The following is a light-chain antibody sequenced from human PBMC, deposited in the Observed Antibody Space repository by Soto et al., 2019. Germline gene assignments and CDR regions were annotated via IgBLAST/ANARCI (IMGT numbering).Light chain of an antibody. J-gene: IGKJ1*01. Sequence: EIVMTQSPATLSVSPGERATLSCRASQSVRSNLAWYQQKPGQAPRLLFYSASTRATGIPARFSGSGSETEFTLTISSLQSEDFAVFYCHQYHNWPWTFG. CDR1: QSVRSN. V-gene: IGKV3-15*01. CDR3: HQYHNWPWT. CDR2: SAS.